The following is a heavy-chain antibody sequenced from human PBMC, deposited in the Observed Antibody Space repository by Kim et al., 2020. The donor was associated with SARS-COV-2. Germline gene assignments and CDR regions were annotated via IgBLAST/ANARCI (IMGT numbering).Heavy chain of an antibody. J-gene: IGHJ6*02. CDR3: ARTIGAVTTYFPRVYYYYGMDV. V-gene: IGHV4-39*07. D-gene: IGHD4-17*01. CDR1: GGSISSSSYY. CDR2: IYYSGST. Sequence: SETLSLTCTVSGGSISSSSYYWGWIRQPPGKGLEWIGSIYYSGSTYYNPSLKSRVTISVDTSKNQFSLKLSSVTAADTAVYYCARTIGAVTTYFPRVYYYYGMDVWGQGTTVNVSS.